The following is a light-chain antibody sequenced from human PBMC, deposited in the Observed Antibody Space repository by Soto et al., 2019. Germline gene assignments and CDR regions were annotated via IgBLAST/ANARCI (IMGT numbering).Light chain of an antibody. CDR1: RSISSY. Sequence: DIQMTQSPSSLSASVGDRVTITCRASRSISSYLNWYQQRPGKAPNNLIYAASRLQSGVPSRFSGRGSGTDFTLTISNLQPEDVSTYYCQQSYGSPLTFGGGTKVDIK. CDR3: QQSYGSPLT. CDR2: AAS. J-gene: IGKJ4*01. V-gene: IGKV1-39*01.